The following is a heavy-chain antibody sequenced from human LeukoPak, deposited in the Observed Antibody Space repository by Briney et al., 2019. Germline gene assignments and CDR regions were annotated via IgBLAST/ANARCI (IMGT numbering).Heavy chain of an antibody. V-gene: IGHV1-46*01. CDR2: INPSGGST. Sequence: ASVKVSCKASGYTFTSYYMHWVRQAPGQGLEWMGIINPSGGSTSYAQKFQGRVTMTRDTSISTAYMELSWLRSDDTAVYYCARVLPGDGYSFGYWGQGTLVTVSS. J-gene: IGHJ4*02. CDR3: ARVLPGDGYSFGY. D-gene: IGHD5-18*01. CDR1: GYTFTSYY.